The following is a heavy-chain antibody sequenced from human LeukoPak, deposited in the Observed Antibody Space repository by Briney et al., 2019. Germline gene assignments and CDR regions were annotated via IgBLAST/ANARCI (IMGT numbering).Heavy chain of an antibody. CDR3: ARDRRSGGSCYDY. CDR2: ISSNGATT. Sequence: PGGSLRLSCSASGFTFSSYAMHWVRQAPGKGLEYVSAISSNGATTYYADSVKGRFTISRDNSKNTLYLQMNSLRAEDTAVYYCARDRRSGGSCYDYWGQGTLVTVSS. D-gene: IGHD2-15*01. J-gene: IGHJ4*02. CDR1: GFTFSSYA. V-gene: IGHV3-64*04.